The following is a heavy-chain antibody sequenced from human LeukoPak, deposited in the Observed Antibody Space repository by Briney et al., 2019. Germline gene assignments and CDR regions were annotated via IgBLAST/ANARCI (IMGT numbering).Heavy chain of an antibody. D-gene: IGHD3-10*01. CDR1: GYRFTTYW. J-gene: IGHJ2*01. CDR3: ARRGWWFGESNWYFDL. CDR2: IYPEDSDT. Sequence: GESLKISCKGSGYRFTTYWIAWVRQMPGKGLEWMGIIYPEDSDTRYSPSFQGQVTISTDKSISTAYLQWSSLKASDTAMYYCARRGWWFGESNWYFDLWGRGTLVTVSS. V-gene: IGHV5-51*01.